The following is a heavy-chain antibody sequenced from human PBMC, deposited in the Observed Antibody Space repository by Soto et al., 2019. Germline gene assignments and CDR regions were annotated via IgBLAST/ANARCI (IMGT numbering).Heavy chain of an antibody. V-gene: IGHV4-30-2*01. CDR1: GGSISGGGYS. CDR3: ARHSNEYRKSLDY. Sequence: SETLSLTCAVSGGSISGGGYSWSWIRQPPGKGLEWIGYMYHSGSTYYNPSLKSRVTISIDRSKNQFSLKLSSVTAADTAVYYCARHSNEYRKSLDYWGQGTLVTVSS. J-gene: IGHJ4*02. D-gene: IGHD6-13*01. CDR2: MYHSGST.